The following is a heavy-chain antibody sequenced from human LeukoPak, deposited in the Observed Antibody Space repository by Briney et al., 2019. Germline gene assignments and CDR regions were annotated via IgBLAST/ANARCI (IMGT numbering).Heavy chain of an antibody. D-gene: IGHD3-22*01. J-gene: IGHJ3*02. V-gene: IGHV4-61*02. Sequence: SETLSLTCTVSGDSISSGDYYWSWIRQPAGKGLEWIGRISGSGSTNYNPSLKSRVTISVDTSKNQFSLKLSSVTAADTAVYFCARGPYSYDSSGAFDIWGQGTMVTVSS. CDR3: ARGPYSYDSSGAFDI. CDR1: GDSISSGDYY. CDR2: ISGSGST.